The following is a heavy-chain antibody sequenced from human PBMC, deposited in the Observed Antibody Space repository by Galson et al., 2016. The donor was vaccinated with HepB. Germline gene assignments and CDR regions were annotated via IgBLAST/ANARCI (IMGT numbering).Heavy chain of an antibody. Sequence: SLRLSCAASGFTFSSYGMHWVRQAPGKGLDWVAAVNYDGTKKGYADSVKGRFAISRDNYEDTLYLQMNSLRAEDTAVYYCARVRKDYYYYYGMDVWGQGATVTVSS. J-gene: IGHJ6*02. CDR3: ARVRKDYYYYYGMDV. V-gene: IGHV3-33*01. CDR1: GFTFSSYG. CDR2: VNYDGTKK.